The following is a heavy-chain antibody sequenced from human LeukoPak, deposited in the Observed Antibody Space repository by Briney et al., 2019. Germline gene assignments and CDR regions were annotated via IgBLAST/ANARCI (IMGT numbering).Heavy chain of an antibody. CDR2: ISAGGGST. J-gene: IGHJ4*02. V-gene: IGHV3-23*01. D-gene: IGHD3-9*01. Sequence: PGGSLRLSCAASGLTFSSDAMSWVRQAPRKWLEWVAGISAGGGSTYYADSVKGRFTISRDNSKNMLYLQLNSLRAEDTAVYYCAKGDPPTYYDILTGQDYWGQGTLVTVSS. CDR1: GLTFSSDA. CDR3: AKGDPPTYYDILTGQDY.